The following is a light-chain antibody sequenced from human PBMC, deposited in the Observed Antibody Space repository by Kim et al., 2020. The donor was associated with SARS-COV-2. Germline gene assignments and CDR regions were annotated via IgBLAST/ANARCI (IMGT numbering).Light chain of an antibody. J-gene: IGKJ1*01. Sequence: SPAETATLSCRASQTVSSNFLAWYQQKPGQTPRLLIYDTASRATGIPARFSGSGSGTEFTLTISTLQSEDFAVYYCQQYSNWPLTFGQGTKVDIK. V-gene: IGKV3D-15*01. CDR3: QQYSNWPLT. CDR2: DTA. CDR1: QTVSSN.